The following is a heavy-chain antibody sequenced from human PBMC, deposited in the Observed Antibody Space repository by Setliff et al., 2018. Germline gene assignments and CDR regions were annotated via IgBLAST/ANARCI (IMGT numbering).Heavy chain of an antibody. J-gene: IGHJ6*03. V-gene: IGHV7-4-1*02. CDR3: ARAGRFGTVVYRGDYYMDV. Sequence: ASVKVSCKASGYIFTAYAIGWMRQAPGQGPEWMGWINTNTGNPSYAQGFTGRFVFSLDTSVSTAYLQISGLKGEDSAVYYCARAGRFGTVVYRGDYYMDVWGKGTTVTVSS. CDR1: GYIFTAYA. D-gene: IGHD3-10*01. CDR2: INTNTGNP.